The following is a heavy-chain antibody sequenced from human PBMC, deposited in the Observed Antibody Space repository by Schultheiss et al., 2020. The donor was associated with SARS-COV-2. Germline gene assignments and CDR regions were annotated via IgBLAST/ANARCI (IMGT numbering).Heavy chain of an antibody. Sequence: SETLSLTCAVYGGSFSGYSWSWIRQPPGKGLEWIGYIYHSGSTYYNPSLKSRVTMSVDTSKNQFSLKLSSVTAADTAVYYCASEVIEGYCSGGSCFGAVHWFDPWGQGTLVTVSS. CDR3: ASEVIEGYCSGGSCFGAVHWFDP. V-gene: IGHV4-34*11. J-gene: IGHJ5*02. CDR1: GGSFSGYS. D-gene: IGHD2-15*01. CDR2: IYHSGST.